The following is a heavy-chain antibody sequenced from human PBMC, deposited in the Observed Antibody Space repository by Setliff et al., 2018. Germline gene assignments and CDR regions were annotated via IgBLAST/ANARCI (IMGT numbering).Heavy chain of an antibody. Sequence: PSETLPLTCTVSNGSISSGNYFWGWIRQPPGKGLEWMGSIFYTGSTYYSPSLKSRVTMSIDTSKNQFSLNLNSVTAADTAVYYCARQPYSTTYYYYYYYMDVWGKGTTVTVSS. CDR1: NGSISSGNYF. D-gene: IGHD6-13*01. CDR2: IFYTGST. J-gene: IGHJ6*03. V-gene: IGHV4-39*01. CDR3: ARQPYSTTYYYYYYYMDV.